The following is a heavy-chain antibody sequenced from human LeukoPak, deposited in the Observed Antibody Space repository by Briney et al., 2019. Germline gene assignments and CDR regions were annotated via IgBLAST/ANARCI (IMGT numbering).Heavy chain of an antibody. CDR1: GFTFSSHW. CDR2: IKGDGITT. CDR3: AREGLECSGSSCQRAAFDY. J-gene: IGHJ4*02. Sequence: PGGSLRLSCAASGFTFSSHWMHWFRHVPGKGLVWVARIKGDGITTRNADSVKGRFIISRDNAKNTLYLQMNSLRAEDTAVYYRAREGLECSGSSCQRAAFDYWGQGTLVTVSS. D-gene: IGHD2-2*01. V-gene: IGHV3-74*01.